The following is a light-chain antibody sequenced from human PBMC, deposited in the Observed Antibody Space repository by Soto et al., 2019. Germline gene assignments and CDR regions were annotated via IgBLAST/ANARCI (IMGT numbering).Light chain of an antibody. V-gene: IGLV2-23*01. J-gene: IGLJ2*01. CDR2: EAT. CDR1: SSDVGSYGL. CDR3: SSYAGTDSTIVF. Sequence: QSALTQPASVSGSPGQSITISCTGTSSDVGSYGLVSWYQQHPGKAPQLIIYEATKRPSGVSPRFSGSRSGNTASLTPSGLQAEDEAVYHCSSYAGTDSTIVFFGGGTKVTVL.